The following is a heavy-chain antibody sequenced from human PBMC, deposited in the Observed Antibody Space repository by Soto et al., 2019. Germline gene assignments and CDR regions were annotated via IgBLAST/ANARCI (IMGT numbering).Heavy chain of an antibody. Sequence: GGSLRLSCAASGFTVSSNYMSWVRQAPGKGLEWVSVIYSGGSTYYADSVKGRFTISRHNSKNTLYLQMNSLRAEDTAVYYCARSRESSGSYYSPPYYFDYWGQGTLVTVSS. CDR1: GFTVSSNY. D-gene: IGHD3-10*01. J-gene: IGHJ4*02. V-gene: IGHV3-53*04. CDR2: IYSGGST. CDR3: ARSRESSGSYYSPPYYFDY.